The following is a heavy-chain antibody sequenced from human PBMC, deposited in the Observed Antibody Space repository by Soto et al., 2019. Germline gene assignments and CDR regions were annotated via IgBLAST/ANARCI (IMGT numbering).Heavy chain of an antibody. D-gene: IGHD7-27*01. CDR2: ISYGGTT. CDR1: GGSVSGTSYY. V-gene: IGHV4-39*07. CDR3: ARGPSGDKVDY. Sequence: SETLSLTCTVSGGSVSGTSYYWDWIRQPPGKGLEWIGHISYGGTTYSSPSLKGRVTISADTSETQFSLKLNSVSAADTAVYYCARGPSGDKVDYWGQGIQVTVSS. J-gene: IGHJ4*02.